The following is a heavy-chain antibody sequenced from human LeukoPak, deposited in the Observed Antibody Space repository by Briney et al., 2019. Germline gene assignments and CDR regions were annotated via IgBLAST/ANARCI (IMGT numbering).Heavy chain of an antibody. CDR1: GFTFSRYW. CDR3: ARESFAARWD. J-gene: IGHJ4*02. Sequence: GGSLRLSCAASGFTFSRYWMSWVRQAPAKGLEWVANIKQDGSQKSYVDSVKGRFTISRDNANNLLYLQMNSLRAEDTAVYYCARESFAARWDWGQGTLVTVSS. D-gene: IGHD6-6*01. V-gene: IGHV3-7*01. CDR2: IKQDGSQK.